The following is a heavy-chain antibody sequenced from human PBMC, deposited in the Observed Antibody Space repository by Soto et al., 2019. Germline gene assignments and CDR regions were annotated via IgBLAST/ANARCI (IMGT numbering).Heavy chain of an antibody. CDR2: IKSDGSST. CDR1: GFTFSNYW. CDR3: ARGNNGMDV. J-gene: IGHJ6*02. V-gene: IGHV3-74*01. Sequence: EVQLVESGGGLVQPGGSLRLSCAASGFTFSNYWMNWVRQAPGKGLVWVSRIKSDGSSTNYADSVKGRFTSSRDNAKNTLYLQLNSLRVEDTAVYYCARGNNGMDVWGQGTTVTGSS.